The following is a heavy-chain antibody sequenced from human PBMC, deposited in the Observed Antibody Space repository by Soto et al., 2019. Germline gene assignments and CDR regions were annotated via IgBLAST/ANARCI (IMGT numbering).Heavy chain of an antibody. V-gene: IGHV3-53*01. CDR1: VFTVSSNY. Sequence: GGSLRLSCSASVFTVSSNYMSWVRQAPGKGLEWVSVIYSGGSTYYADSVKGRFTISRDNSKNTLYLQMNSLRAEDTAVYYCAREHRNSYYDSSGEDYWGQGTLVTVYS. CDR2: IYSGGST. J-gene: IGHJ4*02. D-gene: IGHD3-22*01. CDR3: AREHRNSYYDSSGEDY.